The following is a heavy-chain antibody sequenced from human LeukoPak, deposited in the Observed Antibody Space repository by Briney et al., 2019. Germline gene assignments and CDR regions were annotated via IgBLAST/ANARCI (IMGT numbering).Heavy chain of an antibody. D-gene: IGHD3-22*01. CDR1: GYTFTSYG. J-gene: IGHJ1*01. Sequence: GASVKVSCKASGYTFTSYGISWVRQAPGQGLEWMGWSSAYNGNTNYAQKLQGRVTMTTDTSTSTAYMELRSLRSDDTAVYYCARGRYYDSSGYYYFQHWGQGTLVTVSS. CDR2: SSAYNGNT. V-gene: IGHV1-18*01. CDR3: ARGRYYDSSGYYYFQH.